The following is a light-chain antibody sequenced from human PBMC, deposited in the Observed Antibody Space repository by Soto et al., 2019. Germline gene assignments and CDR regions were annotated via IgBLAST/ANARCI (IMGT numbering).Light chain of an antibody. CDR1: QSISLW. V-gene: IGKV1-5*03. CDR3: KHYNSYSEA. Sequence: DIQMTQSPSTLSASVGDRVTITCRASQSISLWLAWYQQKPGKAPKLLIYKASTLKSGVPSRFSGSGSGTEFTLTIRSLQPDDFATYYCKHYNSYSEAFGQGTKVDIK. J-gene: IGKJ1*01. CDR2: KAS.